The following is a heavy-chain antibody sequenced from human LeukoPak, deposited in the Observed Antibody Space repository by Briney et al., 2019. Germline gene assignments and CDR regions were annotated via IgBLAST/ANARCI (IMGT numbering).Heavy chain of an antibody. CDR3: ASPSVSDYGDYAFDY. CDR1: GYTFTGYY. Sequence: AXVKVSCKASGYTFTGYYMHWVRQAPGQGVEWMGWINHNSGGTNYAQKFQGRVTMTRDTSISTAYMELSRLRSDDTAVYYCASPSVSDYGDYAFDYWGQGTLVTVSS. J-gene: IGHJ4*02. CDR2: INHNSGGT. V-gene: IGHV1-2*02. D-gene: IGHD4-17*01.